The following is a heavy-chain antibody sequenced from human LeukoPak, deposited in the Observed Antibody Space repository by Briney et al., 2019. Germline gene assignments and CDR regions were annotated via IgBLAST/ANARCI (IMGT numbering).Heavy chain of an antibody. V-gene: IGHV3-74*01. CDR3: AELGITMIGGV. J-gene: IGHJ6*04. CDR2: INSDGYSI. CDR1: GFTFSSYW. Sequence: GGSLRLSCAATGFTFSSYWMHWVRQAPGKGPVWLARINSDGYSISYADSVKGRFTISRDNAKNSLYLQMNSLRAEDMAVYYCAELGITMIGGVWGKGTTVTISS. D-gene: IGHD3-10*02.